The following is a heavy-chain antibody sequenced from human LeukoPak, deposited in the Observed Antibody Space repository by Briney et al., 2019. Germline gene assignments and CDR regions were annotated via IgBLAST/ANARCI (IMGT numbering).Heavy chain of an antibody. J-gene: IGHJ4*02. CDR3: ARGRYDFGSGYRYFDY. CDR1: GGSFSGYY. D-gene: IGHD3-3*01. CDR2: INHSGST. V-gene: IGHV4-34*01. Sequence: SETLSLTCAVYGGSFSGYYWSWIRQPPGKWLEWIGEINHSGSTNYNPSLKSRVTISVDTSKNQLSLKLSSVTAADTAVYYCARGRYDFGSGYRYFDYWGQGTLVTVSS.